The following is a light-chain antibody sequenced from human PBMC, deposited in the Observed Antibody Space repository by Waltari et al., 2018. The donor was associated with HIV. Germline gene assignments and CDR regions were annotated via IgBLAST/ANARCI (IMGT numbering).Light chain of an antibody. CDR3: CSCPRSGIRYV. CDR1: SSNVGSDDL. CDR2: EVT. J-gene: IGLJ1*01. V-gene: IGLV2-23*02. Sequence: QSALTQHASVSGSPGQSITISCTGTSSNVGSDDLVSWYQQHPGEAPKLIIYEVTTRPSGVSNRFSGSKSGNTASLTISGLQAEDEADYYCCSCPRSGIRYVFGTGTKVTVL.